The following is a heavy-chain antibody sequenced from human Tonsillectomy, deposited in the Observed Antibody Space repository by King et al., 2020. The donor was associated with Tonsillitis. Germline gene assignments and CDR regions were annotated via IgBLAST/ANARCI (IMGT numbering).Heavy chain of an antibody. CDR3: ARMAADYYYYGMDV. Sequence: VQLVESGGGVVQPGRSLRLSCAASGFTFSSYAMHWVRQAPGKGLEWVAVISYDGSNKYYVDSVKGRFTISRDNSKNTLYLQMNSLRPEDTAVYYCARMAADYYYYGMDVWGQGTTVTVSS. CDR1: GFTFSSYA. D-gene: IGHD5-24*01. CDR2: ISYDGSNK. V-gene: IGHV3-30*04. J-gene: IGHJ6*02.